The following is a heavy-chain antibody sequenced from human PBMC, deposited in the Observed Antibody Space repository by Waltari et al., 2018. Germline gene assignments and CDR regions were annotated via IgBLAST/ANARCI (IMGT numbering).Heavy chain of an antibody. CDR2: INPNIGGT. CDR3: ARDIVPGQLGHNFDD. D-gene: IGHD6-6*01. V-gene: IGHV1-2*02. CDR1: GYTFPGYD. J-gene: IGHJ4*01. Sequence: QVQLGQAGAEAQTPGASVKVSCKASGYTFPGYDMHWVRAAPGQGLEWRGWINPNIGGTNYAQKLQGRITMTSDTPISPAYMELSRLRSDDTAVYYCARDIVPGQLGHNFDDWCHGTLVTVSS.